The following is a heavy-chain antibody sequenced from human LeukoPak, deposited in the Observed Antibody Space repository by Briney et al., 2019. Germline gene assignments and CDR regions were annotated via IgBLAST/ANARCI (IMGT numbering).Heavy chain of an antibody. V-gene: IGHV4-59*01. Sequence: PSETLSLTYTVSGDSISSYYWSWIRQPPGKGLEWIGYIYYSGNTNYNPSLKSRVTISVDTSKNQFSLKLSSVTAADTAVYYCARDWELGILDYWGQGTLVTVSS. CDR3: ARDWELGILDY. CDR1: GDSISSYY. CDR2: IYYSGNT. D-gene: IGHD7-27*01. J-gene: IGHJ4*02.